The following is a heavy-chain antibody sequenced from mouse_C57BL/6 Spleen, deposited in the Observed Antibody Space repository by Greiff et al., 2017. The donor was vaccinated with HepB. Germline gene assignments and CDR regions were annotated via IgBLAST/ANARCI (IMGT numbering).Heavy chain of an antibody. D-gene: IGHD1-1*01. V-gene: IGHV1-72*01. CDR3: ASSSVVARDWYFDV. CDR2: IDPNSGGT. CDR1: GYTFTSYW. J-gene: IGHJ1*01. Sequence: QVQLQQPGAELVKPGASVKLSCKASGYTFTSYWMHWVKQRPGRGLEWIGRIDPNSGGTKYNEKFKSKATLTVDKPSNTAYMQLSSLTTEDSAVYYCASSSVVARDWYFDVWGPGTTVTVSS.